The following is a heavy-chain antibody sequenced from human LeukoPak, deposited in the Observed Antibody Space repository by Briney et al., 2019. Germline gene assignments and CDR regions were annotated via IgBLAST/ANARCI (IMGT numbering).Heavy chain of an antibody. J-gene: IGHJ4*02. D-gene: IGHD6-19*01. CDR3: AKDRPYSSGWYGPDFDY. CDR1: GFTFDDYA. V-gene: IGHV3-43D*03. CDR2: ISWDGGST. Sequence: GGSLRLSCAASGFTFDDYAMHWVRQAPGKGLEGVSLISWDGGSTYYADSVKGRFTISRDNSKNSLYLQMNSLRAEDTALYYCAKDRPYSSGWYGPDFDYWGQGTLVTVSS.